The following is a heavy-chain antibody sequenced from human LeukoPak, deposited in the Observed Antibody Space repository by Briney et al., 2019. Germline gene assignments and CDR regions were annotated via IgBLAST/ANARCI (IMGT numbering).Heavy chain of an antibody. Sequence: GGSLRLSCAASGFTFSSYSMNWVRQAPGKGLEWVSSISSSSSYIYYADSVKGRFTISRDNAKNSLYLQMNSLRGEDTAVYYCARGSIRSGFFDYWGQGTLVTVSS. V-gene: IGHV3-21*01. CDR1: GFTFSSYS. CDR2: ISSSSSYI. D-gene: IGHD3-10*01. CDR3: ARGSIRSGFFDY. J-gene: IGHJ4*02.